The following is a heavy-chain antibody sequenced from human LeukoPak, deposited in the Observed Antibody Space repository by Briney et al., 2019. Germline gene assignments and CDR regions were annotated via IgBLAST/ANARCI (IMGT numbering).Heavy chain of an antibody. CDR3: AGVLRYFDWLSTEAFDI. V-gene: IGHV4-59*01. CDR2: IYYSGST. CDR1: GGSISSYY. D-gene: IGHD3-9*01. J-gene: IGHJ3*02. Sequence: SETLSLTCTVSGGSISSYYWSWIRQPPGKGLEWNGYIYYSGSTNYNPSLKSRVTISVDTSKNQFSLKLSSVTAADTAVYYCAGVLRYFDWLSTEAFDIWGQGTMVTVSS.